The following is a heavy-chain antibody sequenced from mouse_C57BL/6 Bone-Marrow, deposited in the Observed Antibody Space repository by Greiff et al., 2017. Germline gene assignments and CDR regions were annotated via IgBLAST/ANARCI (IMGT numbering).Heavy chain of an antibody. J-gene: IGHJ2*01. Sequence: VQLQQPGAELVKPGASVKLSCKASGYTFTSYWMQWVKQRPGQGLEWIGEIDPSDSYTNYNQKFKGKATLTVDTSSSTAYMQLSSLTSEDSAVYYCARERDCVDYWGQGTTLTVSS. CDR2: IDPSDSYT. CDR1: GYTFTSYW. CDR3: ARERDCVDY. V-gene: IGHV1-50*01.